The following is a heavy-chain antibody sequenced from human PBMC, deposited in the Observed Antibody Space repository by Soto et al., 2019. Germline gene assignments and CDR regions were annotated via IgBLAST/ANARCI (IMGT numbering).Heavy chain of an antibody. D-gene: IGHD2-8*01. V-gene: IGHV4-39*01. CDR2: VYYRGRS. CDR3: VSQRTSVLSQAYFDY. Sequence: LETLSLTCTVSGGYVRNSNYYWGWIRQSPGKGLEWIGSVYYRGRSYSKSSVKSRITISVDTSKNQFSLNLNSVTASDTAVYFCVSQRTSVLSQAYFDYWGPGALVTVSS. CDR1: GGYVRNSNYY. J-gene: IGHJ4*02.